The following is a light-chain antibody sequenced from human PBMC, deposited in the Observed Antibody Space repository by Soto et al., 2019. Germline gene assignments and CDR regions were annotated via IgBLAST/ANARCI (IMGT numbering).Light chain of an antibody. CDR3: QQYDNFPLT. J-gene: IGKJ4*01. V-gene: IGKV1-33*01. CDR1: QDISNY. CDR2: DAS. Sequence: DIQMTQSPSSLSASVGDPVTITCQASQDISNYLNWYQQKPGKAPQLLIYDASTLETGVPSRFSGSGSGTDFTLSISSLQPEDFATYYCQQYDNFPLTFGGGTKVDIK.